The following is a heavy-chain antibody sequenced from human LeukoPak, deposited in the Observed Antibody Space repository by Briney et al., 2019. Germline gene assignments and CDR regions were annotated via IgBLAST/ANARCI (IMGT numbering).Heavy chain of an antibody. J-gene: IGHJ5*02. D-gene: IGHD1-26*01. Sequence: SGGSLRLSCAASGFDFSSYTMSWVRHAPGKGLEWVSSVGSNGATTYYADSVKGRFTISRDNSKNSLYLQMIGLRAEDTARYHCAKDAVGGGSSLINWFDPWGQGVMVTVSS. CDR3: AKDAVGGGSSLINWFDP. V-gene: IGHV3-23*01. CDR2: VGSNGATT. CDR1: GFDFSSYT.